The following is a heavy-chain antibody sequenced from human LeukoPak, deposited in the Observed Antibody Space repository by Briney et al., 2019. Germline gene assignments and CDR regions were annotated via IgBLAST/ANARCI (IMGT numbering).Heavy chain of an antibody. D-gene: IGHD2-2*02. CDR1: GFMFSSYA. Sequence: GGSLRLSCAASGFMFSSYAMHWVRQAPGKGLEWVAVISYDGSNKYYADSVKGRFTISRDNSKNTLYLQMSSLRPEDTAVYYCTTETSLYYFDYWGQGTLVTVSS. V-gene: IGHV3-30*03. J-gene: IGHJ4*02. CDR2: ISYDGSNK. CDR3: TTETSLYYFDY.